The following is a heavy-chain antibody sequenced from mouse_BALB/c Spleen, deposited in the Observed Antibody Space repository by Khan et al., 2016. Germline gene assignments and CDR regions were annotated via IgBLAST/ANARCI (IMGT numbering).Heavy chain of an antibody. Sequence: EVQLQESGPDLVKPSQSLSLTCTVTGYSITSGYSWHWIRQFPGNKLEWMGYIHYSGGTKYIPSLKSRISITRDTSKNQFFLQLNSVTPYDTATYYCTRSHVYYAMDYWGQGTSVTVSS. CDR3: TRSHVYYAMDY. CDR2: IHYSGGT. J-gene: IGHJ4*01. CDR1: GYSITSGYS. V-gene: IGHV3-1*02.